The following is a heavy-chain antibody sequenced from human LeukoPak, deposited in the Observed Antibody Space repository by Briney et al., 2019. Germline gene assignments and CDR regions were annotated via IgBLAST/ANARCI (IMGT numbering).Heavy chain of an antibody. Sequence: PSETLSLTCTVSGGSISSGSYYWSWIRQPAGKGLEWIGRIYTSGSTNYNPSLKSRVTISVDTSKNQFSLKLSSVTAADTAVYYCARGDIVVVPAADAFDIWGQGTMVTVSS. CDR1: GGSISSGSYY. D-gene: IGHD2-2*01. V-gene: IGHV4-61*02. CDR2: IYTSGST. CDR3: ARGDIVVVPAADAFDI. J-gene: IGHJ3*02.